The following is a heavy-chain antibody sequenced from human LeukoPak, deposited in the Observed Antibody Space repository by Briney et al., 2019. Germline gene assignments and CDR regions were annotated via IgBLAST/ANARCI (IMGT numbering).Heavy chain of an antibody. V-gene: IGHV3-23*01. CDR1: GFTFSSYS. CDR2: ISGSGGST. Sequence: PGGSLRLSCAASGFTFSSYSMNWVRQAPGKGLEWVSAISGSGGSTYYADSVKGRFTISRDNSKNTLYLQMNSLRAEDTAVYYCAKAVGARGLSPGYWGQGTLVTVSS. J-gene: IGHJ4*02. CDR3: AKAVGARGLSPGY. D-gene: IGHD1-26*01.